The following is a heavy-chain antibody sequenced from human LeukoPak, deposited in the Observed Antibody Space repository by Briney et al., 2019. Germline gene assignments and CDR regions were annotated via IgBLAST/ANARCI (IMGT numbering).Heavy chain of an antibody. V-gene: IGHV4-61*02. Sequence: SSETLSLTCTVSGGSISSGSYYWSWIRQPAGKGLEWIGRIYTSGSTNYNPSLKSRVTISVDTSKNQFSLKLSSVTAADTAVYYCARDRDGSGSYDYWGQGTLVTVSS. CDR2: IYTSGST. D-gene: IGHD3-10*01. J-gene: IGHJ4*02. CDR3: ARDRDGSGSYDY. CDR1: GGSISSGSYY.